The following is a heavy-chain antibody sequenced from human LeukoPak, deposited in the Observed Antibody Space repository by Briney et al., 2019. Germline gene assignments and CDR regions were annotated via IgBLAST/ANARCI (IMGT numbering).Heavy chain of an antibody. D-gene: IGHD3-22*01. J-gene: IGHJ3*02. CDR2: ISSSSSYI. V-gene: IGHV3-21*01. CDR1: GFTFSSYS. Sequence: NPGGSLRLSCAASGFTFSSYSMNWVRQAPGKGLEWVSSISSSSSYIYYADSVKGRFTISRDNAKNSLYLQMNSLRAEDTAVYYCARYEDSSGFVLGAFDIWGQGTMVTVSS. CDR3: ARYEDSSGFVLGAFDI.